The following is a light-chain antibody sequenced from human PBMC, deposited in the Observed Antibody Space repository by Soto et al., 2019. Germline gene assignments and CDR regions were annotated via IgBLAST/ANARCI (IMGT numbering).Light chain of an antibody. V-gene: IGKV1-39*01. CDR2: AAS. CDR1: QSIGNY. CDR3: QQTDTTPIT. Sequence: IQLTQSPSSLSASVGDRVTITCRASQSIGNYLNWYQQKPGKAPKXLIYAASSLQSGVPSRFSGSGSGTDFTLTISSLQPEDFATYVGQQTDTTPITFGQGTRLEIK. J-gene: IGKJ5*01.